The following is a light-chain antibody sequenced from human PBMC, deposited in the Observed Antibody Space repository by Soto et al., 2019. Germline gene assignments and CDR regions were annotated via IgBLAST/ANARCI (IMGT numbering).Light chain of an antibody. J-gene: IGLJ7*01. CDR2: SNN. Sequence: QSVLTQPSSVSGTPGQRVTISCSGSNFNVKNNYVYWYQQFAGTAPKLLIYSNNRRPSGVPDRFSGSKSGSSASLAISGLRPEDEADYYCASWDDSLSDTVFGGGTQLTVL. CDR3: ASWDDSLSDTV. CDR1: NFNVKNNY. V-gene: IGLV1-47*01.